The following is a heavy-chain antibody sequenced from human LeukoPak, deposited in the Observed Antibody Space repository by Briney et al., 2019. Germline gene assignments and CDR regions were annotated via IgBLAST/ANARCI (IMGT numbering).Heavy chain of an antibody. Sequence: SETLSLTCTVSGDSISSYYWSWIRQPPGEGLEWIGYIYYSGSTNYHPSLKSRVTMSVDTSKNQFSLNLCSVTAADTAVYYCARGATAYYFDYWGQGTLVTVSS. V-gene: IGHV4-59*01. CDR2: IYYSGST. D-gene: IGHD2-15*01. CDR1: GDSISSYY. CDR3: ARGATAYYFDY. J-gene: IGHJ4*02.